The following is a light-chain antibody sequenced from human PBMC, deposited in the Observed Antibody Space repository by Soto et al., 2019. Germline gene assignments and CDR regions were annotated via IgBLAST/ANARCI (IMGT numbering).Light chain of an antibody. CDR3: KQRSSWPLS. CDR2: DAS. CDR1: QSVSSF. J-gene: IGKJ4*01. V-gene: IGKV3-11*01. Sequence: EIVLTQSPATLSLSPGERATLSCRASQSVSSFLAWYQQKTGQAPRLLLYDASNRDSGIPARFSGSGSGTDFTLTISSLEPEDFGVYYCKQRSSWPLSCGGGTKVEIK.